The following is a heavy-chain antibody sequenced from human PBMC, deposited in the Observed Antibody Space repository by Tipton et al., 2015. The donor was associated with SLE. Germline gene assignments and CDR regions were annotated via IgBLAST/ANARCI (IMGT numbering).Heavy chain of an antibody. CDR3: AKEFEQQLVRGAFDI. V-gene: IGHV3-23*03. CDR1: GFTFSSYA. D-gene: IGHD6-13*01. CDR2: IYSGGSST. Sequence: LSLTCAASGFTFSSYAMSWVRQAPGKGLEWVSVIYSGGSSTYYADSVKGRFTISRDNSKNTLYLQMNSLRAEDTAVYYCAKEFEQQLVRGAFDIWGQGTMVTVSS. J-gene: IGHJ3*02.